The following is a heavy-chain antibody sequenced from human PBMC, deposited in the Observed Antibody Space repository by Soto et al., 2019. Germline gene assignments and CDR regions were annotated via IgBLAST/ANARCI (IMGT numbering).Heavy chain of an antibody. D-gene: IGHD3-16*02. CDR2: ISSSSSYI. Sequence: EVQLVESGGGLVKPGGSLRLSCAASGFTFSSYSMNWVRQAPGKGLEWVSSISSSSSYIYYADKVKGRFTISRDNAKNSLYLQMNSMRAEDTAVYYCAREAYYDYIWGSYRYIQAREGYFDYWGQGILVTVSS. CDR1: GFTFSSYS. J-gene: IGHJ4*02. V-gene: IGHV3-21*01. CDR3: AREAYYDYIWGSYRYIQAREGYFDY.